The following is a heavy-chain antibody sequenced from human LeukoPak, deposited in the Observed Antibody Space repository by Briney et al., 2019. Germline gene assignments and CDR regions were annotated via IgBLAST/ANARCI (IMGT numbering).Heavy chain of an antibody. J-gene: IGHJ4*02. CDR3: ARHISASMVRGANS. Sequence: SETLSLTCTVSGGSINSNGYYWGWIRQPPGKGLEWIGSIYYSGSTSYNPSLKSRVTISVDTSKNQFSLKLSSVTAADTAVYYCARHISASMVRGANSWGQGTLVTVSS. CDR2: IYYSGST. D-gene: IGHD3-10*01. V-gene: IGHV4-39*01. CDR1: GGSINSNGYY.